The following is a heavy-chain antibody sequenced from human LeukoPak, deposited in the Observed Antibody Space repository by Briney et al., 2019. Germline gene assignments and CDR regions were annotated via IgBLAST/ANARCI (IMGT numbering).Heavy chain of an antibody. CDR2: INPSGGSA. CDR3: ARTYYYDSSGYWSWFDP. J-gene: IGHJ5*02. D-gene: IGHD3-22*01. Sequence: ASVKVSCKTSGYTFTSSYMHWVRQAPGHGLEWMGLINPSGGSASYAQRFQGRVTMTRDTSTSTVYMELSSLRSEDTAVYYCARTYYYDSSGYWSWFDPWGQGTLVTVSS. V-gene: IGHV1-46*01. CDR1: GYTFTSSY.